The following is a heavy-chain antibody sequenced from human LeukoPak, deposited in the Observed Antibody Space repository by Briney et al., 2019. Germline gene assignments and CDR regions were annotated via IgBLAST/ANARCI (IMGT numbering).Heavy chain of an antibody. CDR2: TSAYNGNT. CDR1: GYTFTSYD. CDR3: ARPASGYSPALGLDY. V-gene: IGHV1-18*04. Sequence: ASVKVSCKASGYTFTSYDISWVRQAPGQGLEWMGWTSAYNGNTNYAQKLQGRVTMTTDTSTSTAYMELRSLRSDDTAVYYCARPASGYSPALGLDYWGQGTLVTVSS. J-gene: IGHJ4*02. D-gene: IGHD5-18*01.